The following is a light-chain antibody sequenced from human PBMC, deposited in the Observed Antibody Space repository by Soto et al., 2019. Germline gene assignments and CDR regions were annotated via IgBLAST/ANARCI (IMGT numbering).Light chain of an antibody. CDR3: QQYKNWTLALA. Sequence: EIVLTQSPASLSLSPWERAAVSCRAIQSVSSSLAWCQQKPGQDPRLLIYGASTRDTGIPARFSGSGSGTESTPTIGSLTSPDFAIYYCQQYKNWTLALACGGGTKVDIK. CDR1: QSVSSS. V-gene: IGKV3-15*01. CDR2: GAS. J-gene: IGKJ4*02.